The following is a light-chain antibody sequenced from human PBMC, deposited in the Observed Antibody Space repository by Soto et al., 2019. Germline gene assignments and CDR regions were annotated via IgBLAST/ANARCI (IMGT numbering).Light chain of an antibody. J-gene: IGKJ4*01. CDR3: QQYCHLPLT. CDR2: WAS. V-gene: IGKV4-1*01. CDR1: QSVSYGSNNDDH. Sequence: DIVMTQSPDSLSVSLGERATINCTSSQSVSYGSNNDDHLAWYQQKPGQPPKLLISWASTRESGVPDRFSGSGSGTDFTLTISSLQVEDVAVYYCQQYCHLPLTFGGGTKVDIK.